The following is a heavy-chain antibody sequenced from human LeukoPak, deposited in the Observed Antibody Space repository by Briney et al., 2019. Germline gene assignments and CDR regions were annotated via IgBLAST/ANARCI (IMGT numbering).Heavy chain of an antibody. CDR3: AKSGVFTIEGN. J-gene: IGHJ4*02. V-gene: IGHV3-23*01. Sequence: GGSLRLSCAASGFTFSSYAMSWVRQAPGKGLEWVSAISGSGGTTYYGDSVQGRFTISRDNSKNTLYLQMNSLRAEDAAVYYCAKSGVFTIEGNWGQGTLVPVSS. CDR1: GFTFSSYA. CDR2: ISGSGGTT. D-gene: IGHD1-26*01.